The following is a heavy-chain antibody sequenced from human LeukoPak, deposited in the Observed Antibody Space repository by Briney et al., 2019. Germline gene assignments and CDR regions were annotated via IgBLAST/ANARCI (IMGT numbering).Heavy chain of an antibody. CDR2: INNEGTTI. D-gene: IGHD3-10*01. CDR1: GLTFSNSW. J-gene: IGHJ1*01. Sequence: LSGGSLRLSCEASGLTFSNSWMHWVRQAPGKGLVWVSRINNEGTTISYADSVKGRFTISRDNAKNTLYLQMNSLRAEDTAVYYCARASGLGMNEYYQHWGQGTLVTVAS. CDR3: ARASGLGMNEYYQH. V-gene: IGHV3-74*01.